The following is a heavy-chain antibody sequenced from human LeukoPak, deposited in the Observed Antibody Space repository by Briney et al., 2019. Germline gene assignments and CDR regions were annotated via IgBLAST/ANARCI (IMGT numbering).Heavy chain of an antibody. CDR1: GGTFSSYA. V-gene: IGHV1-69*05. CDR2: ILPIFGTA. CDR3: ARDEIYGIAVAGTLGWFDP. Sequence: SVKVPCKASGGTFSSYAISWVRQAPGQGLEWMGGILPIFGTANYAQKFQGRVTITTDESTSTAYMELSSLRSEDTAVYYCARDEIYGIAVAGTLGWFDPWGQGTLVTVSS. D-gene: IGHD6-19*01. J-gene: IGHJ5*02.